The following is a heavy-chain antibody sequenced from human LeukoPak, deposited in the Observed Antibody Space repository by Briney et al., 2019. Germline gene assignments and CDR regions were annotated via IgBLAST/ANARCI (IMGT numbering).Heavy chain of an antibody. CDR1: GGSISSYY. V-gene: IGHV4-59*01. CDR2: IYYSGST. J-gene: IGHJ5*02. Sequence: SETLSLTCTVSGGSISSYYWSWIRQPPGKGLEWIGYIYYSGSTNYNPSLKSRVTISVDTSKNQFSLKLSSVTAADTAVYYCARALVAERGFDPWGQGTLVTVSS. CDR3: ARALVAERGFDP.